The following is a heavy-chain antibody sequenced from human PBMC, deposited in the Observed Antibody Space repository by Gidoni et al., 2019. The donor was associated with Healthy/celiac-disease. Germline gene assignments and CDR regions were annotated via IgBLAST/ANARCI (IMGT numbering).Heavy chain of an antibody. CDR2: IKSKTDGGTT. Sequence: EVQLVESGGGLVKPGGSLRLSCAASGFTFSNAWLRWVRQAPGKGLEWVGRIKSKTDGGTTDYAAPVKGRFTISRDDSKNTLYLQMNSLKTEDTAVYYCTTDHCSSTSCYTAYYYYGMDVWGQGTTVTVSS. V-gene: IGHV3-15*01. CDR1: GFTFSNAW. J-gene: IGHJ6*02. CDR3: TTDHCSSTSCYTAYYYYGMDV. D-gene: IGHD2-2*02.